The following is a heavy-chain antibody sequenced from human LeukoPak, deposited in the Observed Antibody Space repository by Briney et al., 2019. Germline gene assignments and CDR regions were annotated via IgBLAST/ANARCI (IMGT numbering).Heavy chain of an antibody. CDR2: MNPNSGDT. V-gene: IGHV1-8*01. D-gene: IGHD2/OR15-2a*01. CDR3: ARGLEDYSTTTYPLLKY. CDR1: GYTFTSYD. J-gene: IGHJ4*02. Sequence: ASVKVSCKASGYTFTSYDISWVRQATGQGLEWMGWMNPNSGDTGYARKFQGRVTLTRDPSISTAYMELSSLTSDDTAVYYCARGLEDYSTTTYPLLKYWGQGTLVTASS.